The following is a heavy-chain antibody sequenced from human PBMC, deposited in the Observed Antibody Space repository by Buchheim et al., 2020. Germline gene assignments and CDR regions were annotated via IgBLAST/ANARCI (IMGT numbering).Heavy chain of an antibody. CDR2: FYYDGRT. CDR3: ARGTGQIVYFYGMDV. J-gene: IGHJ6*02. Sequence: QVLLQQGGARLLKPSETLSLTCDVSDGSFSSFYLTWICQPPGKGLEWIGEFYYDGRTNYSPSLKSRAIISGARSRNQFSLTLRSVTAADTGVYYCARGTGQIVYFYGMDVWGQGTT. V-gene: IGHV4-34*01. D-gene: IGHD2-21*01. CDR1: DGSFSSFY.